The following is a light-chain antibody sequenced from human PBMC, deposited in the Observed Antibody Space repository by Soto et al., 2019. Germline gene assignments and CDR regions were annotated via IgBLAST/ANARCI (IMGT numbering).Light chain of an antibody. J-gene: IGKJ5*01. Sequence: EVVLTQSPGTLSLSLGERATLSCRASQSIARSYLAWYQQKPGQAPRLLIYDASTRATDIPDRFSGSGSGTDFTLTISRLEPEDFAVFYCQQYAYSPITFGQGTRLEI. CDR1: QSIARSY. CDR2: DAS. V-gene: IGKV3-20*01. CDR3: QQYAYSPIT.